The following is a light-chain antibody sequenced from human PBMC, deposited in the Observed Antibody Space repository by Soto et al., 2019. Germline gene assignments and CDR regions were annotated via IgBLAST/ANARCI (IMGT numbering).Light chain of an antibody. CDR1: NSDVGSHNF. CDR2: EAS. Sequence: QSALTQPPSVSGSAGESITISCTGTNSDVGSHNFVSWYQQYPGKAPKLLIYEASKRPSGLSNRFSGSKSGNTASLTISGLQAEDEADYYCCSLTNGATWVFGGGTKLTV. CDR3: CSLTNGATWV. V-gene: IGLV2-23*01. J-gene: IGLJ3*02.